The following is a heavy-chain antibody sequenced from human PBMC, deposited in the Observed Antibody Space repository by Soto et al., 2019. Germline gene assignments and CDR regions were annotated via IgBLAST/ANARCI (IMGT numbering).Heavy chain of an antibody. D-gene: IGHD2-2*01. J-gene: IGHJ4*02. Sequence: EVLLLQSARGLVQPGGSLRLSCATSGFTFSNYAMSWVRQAPGKGLEWVATISGSGGNTDYTDSVRGRFTISRDNSKNTVSLQMNSLRAEDTTLYYGAKPSLLSREGFAFDYWGRGTLVPVSS. CDR3: AKPSLLSREGFAFDY. CDR1: GFTFSNYA. CDR2: ISGSGGNT. V-gene: IGHV3-23*01.